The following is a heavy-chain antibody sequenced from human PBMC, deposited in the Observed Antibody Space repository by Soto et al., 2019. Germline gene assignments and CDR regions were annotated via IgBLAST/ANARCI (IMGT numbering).Heavy chain of an antibody. J-gene: IGHJ5*01. CDR3: TREEYNWNWFDP. CDR1: GYSFDSHW. Sequence: PGESLKISCKGSGYSFDSHWISGVRQMPGKGLEWMGRIDPSGSYTNYSPSFQGHVTISAGPSISSAYLQWSSLKASDTAMYFCTREEYNWNWFDPWGQGTLVTVSS. V-gene: IGHV5-10-1*01. D-gene: IGHD1-20*01. CDR2: IDPSGSYT.